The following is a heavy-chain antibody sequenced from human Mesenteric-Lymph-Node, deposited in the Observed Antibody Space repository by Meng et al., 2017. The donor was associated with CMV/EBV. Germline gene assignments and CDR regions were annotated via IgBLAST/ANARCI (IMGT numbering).Heavy chain of an antibody. CDR3: ASVDRSSYFKY. J-gene: IGHJ4*02. V-gene: IGHV3-11*04. CDR2: ITSSADTI. CDR1: GFTFSDYY. D-gene: IGHD2-2*01. Sequence: GGSLRLSCAASGFTFSDYYMSWIRQSPGKGLEWLSYITSSADTIYYADSVKGRFIISRDNAKKSLYLQMNSLRAEDTAVYYCASVDRSSYFKYWGQGTLVTVSS.